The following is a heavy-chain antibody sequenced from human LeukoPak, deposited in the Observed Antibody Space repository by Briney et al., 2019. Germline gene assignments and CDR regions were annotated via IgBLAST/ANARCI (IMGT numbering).Heavy chain of an antibody. CDR1: GGSISSYY. J-gene: IGHJ6*03. V-gene: IGHV4-59*01. Sequence: SETLSLTCTVSGGSISSYYWSWIRQPPGKGLEWIGYIYYSGSTNYNPSLKSRVTISVDTSKNQFSLKLSSVTAADTAVYYCARYPGYCSGGSCYPVIGYMDVWGKGTTVTVSS. CDR3: ARYPGYCSGGSCYPVIGYMDV. CDR2: IYYSGST. D-gene: IGHD2-15*01.